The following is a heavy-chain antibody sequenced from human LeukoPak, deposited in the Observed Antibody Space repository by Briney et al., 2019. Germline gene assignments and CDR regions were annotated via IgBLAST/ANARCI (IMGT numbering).Heavy chain of an antibody. CDR1: GFTFSSYG. CDR3: AKDGYCSGGSCYSGWYYYYYMDV. D-gene: IGHD2-15*01. V-gene: IGHV3-30*02. Sequence: PGGSLRLSCAASGFTFSSYGMHWVRQAPGKGLEWVAFIWYDGSNKYYADSVKGRFTISRDNSKNTLYLQMNSLRAEDTAVYYCAKDGYCSGGSCYSGWYYYYYMDVWGKGTTVTVSS. CDR2: IWYDGSNK. J-gene: IGHJ6*03.